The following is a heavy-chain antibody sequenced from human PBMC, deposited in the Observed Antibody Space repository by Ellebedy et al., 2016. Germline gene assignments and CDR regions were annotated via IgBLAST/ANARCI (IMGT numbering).Heavy chain of an antibody. V-gene: IGHV4-39*07. CDR1: GGSISSSSNS. Sequence: SETLSLTCTVSGGSISSSSNSWGWIRQPPGKGLEWIGSFYYSGRTYYDPSLKSRATVSVDTSKNQISLKLTSVTAADTAVYYCARYGGGASAYYYDNWGQGTPVTVSS. D-gene: IGHD3-22*01. J-gene: IGHJ4*02. CDR2: FYYSGRT. CDR3: ARYGGGASAYYYDN.